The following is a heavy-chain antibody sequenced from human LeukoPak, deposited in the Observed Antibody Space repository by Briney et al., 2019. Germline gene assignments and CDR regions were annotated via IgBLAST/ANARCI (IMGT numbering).Heavy chain of an antibody. J-gene: IGHJ4*02. Sequence: ASVKVSCKASGYTFNRCGMNWVRQAPGQGLERMGWINTNTGNPTYAQGFTGRFVFSLDTSVSTAYLQINSLKAEDTAVYYCARDSISGSYVHYDNWGQGTLVTVSS. V-gene: IGHV7-4-1*02. CDR3: ARDSISGSYVHYDN. CDR2: INTNTGNP. D-gene: IGHD1-26*01. CDR1: GYTFNRCG.